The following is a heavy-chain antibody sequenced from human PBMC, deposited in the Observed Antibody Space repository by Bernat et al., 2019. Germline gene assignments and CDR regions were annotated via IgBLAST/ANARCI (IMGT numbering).Heavy chain of an antibody. D-gene: IGHD2-15*01. CDR3: ARTQYCSGGSCYSALDY. Sequence: QVQLVESGGGVVQPGRSLRLSCAASGFTFSSYGMHWVRQAPGKGLEWVAVIWYDGSNKYYAESVKGRFTISRDNSKNTLSLQMNSLRAEDTAVYYCARTQYCSGGSCYSALDYWGQGTLVTVSS. J-gene: IGHJ4*02. CDR2: IWYDGSNK. V-gene: IGHV3-33*01. CDR1: GFTFSSYG.